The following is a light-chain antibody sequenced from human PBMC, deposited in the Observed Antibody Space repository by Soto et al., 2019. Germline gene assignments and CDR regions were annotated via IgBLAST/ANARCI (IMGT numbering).Light chain of an antibody. CDR2: EVT. Sequence: QSVLTQPASVSGSPGQSIPISCTGTSGDIGGYNYDSWYQQHPGKAPKLLISEVTNRPSGVSNRFSGSKSGNTASLTISGLQAEDEADYYCSSYTTNITPVVFGGGTKPTVL. J-gene: IGLJ2*01. CDR3: SSYTTNITPVV. CDR1: SGDIGGYNY. V-gene: IGLV2-14*01.